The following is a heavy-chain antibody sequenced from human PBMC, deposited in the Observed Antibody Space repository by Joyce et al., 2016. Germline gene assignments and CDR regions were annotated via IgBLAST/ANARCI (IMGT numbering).Heavy chain of an antibody. CDR2: ISYDGIYK. V-gene: IGHV3-30*18. CDR3: AKILTATYSSGWFLDY. Sequence: QVQLVESGGGVVQPGRSLTLSCAASGLTLRNYGVHWVRQGPGKGLEWVAVISYDGIYKYYADSVKGRFTISRDNSKNTGFLEMNSLRTEDTAVYYCAKILTATYSSGWFLDYWGQGTLVTVSS. CDR1: GLTLRNYG. J-gene: IGHJ4*02. D-gene: IGHD6-25*01.